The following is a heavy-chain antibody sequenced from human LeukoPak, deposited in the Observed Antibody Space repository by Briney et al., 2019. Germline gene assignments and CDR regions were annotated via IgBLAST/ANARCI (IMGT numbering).Heavy chain of an antibody. CDR2: INPNSGGT. CDR3: ARVSHPFRYYMDV. Sequence: GASVKVPCKASGYTFTGYYMHWVRQAPGQGLEWMGWINPNSGGTNYAQKFQGRVTMTRDTSISTAYMELSRLRSDDTAVYYCARVSHPFRYYMDVWGKGTTVTISS. J-gene: IGHJ6*03. D-gene: IGHD2/OR15-2a*01. V-gene: IGHV1-2*02. CDR1: GYTFTGYY.